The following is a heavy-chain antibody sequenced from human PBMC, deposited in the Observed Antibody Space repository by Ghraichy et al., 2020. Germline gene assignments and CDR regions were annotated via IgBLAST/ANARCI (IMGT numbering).Heavy chain of an antibody. D-gene: IGHD4-17*01. CDR3: ATTPTVAIVYFDH. Sequence: SETLSLTCTVSGASVNSDNYYWTWIRQPPGKGLEWIAYIYYSGSTNYNPSLKSRVTMSLDTSKNQFSLKLSSVTAADTAVYYCATTPTVAIVYFDHWGQGTLVTVSS. CDR2: IYYSGST. V-gene: IGHV4-61*01. J-gene: IGHJ4*02. CDR1: GASVNSDNYY.